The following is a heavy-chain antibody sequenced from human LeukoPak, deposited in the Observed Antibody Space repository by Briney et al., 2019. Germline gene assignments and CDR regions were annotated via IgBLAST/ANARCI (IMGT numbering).Heavy chain of an antibody. V-gene: IGHV1-46*01. Sequence: GASVKVSCKASGYTFTSYYMHWVRQAPGHGLEWMGIISPSGGSTSYAQKFRGRVTMTRDTSTSTVYMELSSLRSEDTAVYYCARSRPGYSYAIPAFPFDYWGQGTLVTVSS. CDR3: ARSRPGYSYAIPAFPFDY. CDR2: ISPSGGST. CDR1: GYTFTSYY. D-gene: IGHD5-18*01. J-gene: IGHJ4*02.